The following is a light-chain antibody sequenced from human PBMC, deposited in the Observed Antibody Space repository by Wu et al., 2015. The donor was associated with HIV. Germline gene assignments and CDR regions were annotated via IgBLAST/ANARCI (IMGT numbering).Light chain of an antibody. V-gene: IGKV1-39*01. CDR3: QQSYSTPLVT. Sequence: DIQMTQSPSSLSASVGDRVTITCRASQSISSYLNWYQQKPGKAPKLLIYAASSLQSGVPSRFSGSGSGTDFTLTISSLQPEDFATYYCQQSYSTPLVTFGGGTEGGDQT. J-gene: IGKJ4*01. CDR2: AAS. CDR1: QSISSY.